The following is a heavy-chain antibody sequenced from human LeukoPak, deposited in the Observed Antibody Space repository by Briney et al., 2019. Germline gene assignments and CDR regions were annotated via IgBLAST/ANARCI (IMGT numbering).Heavy chain of an antibody. CDR2: IRNDGSNK. Sequence: GGSLRLSCAASGFTFNNYDMHWVRQAPGKGLEWVAFIRNDGSNKYYADSVKGRFTISRDNSKNTLYVQMKSLRAEDTAVYYCARGPRDYFDYWGQGTLVTVSS. V-gene: IGHV3-30*02. J-gene: IGHJ4*02. CDR3: ARGPRDYFDY. CDR1: GFTFNNYD.